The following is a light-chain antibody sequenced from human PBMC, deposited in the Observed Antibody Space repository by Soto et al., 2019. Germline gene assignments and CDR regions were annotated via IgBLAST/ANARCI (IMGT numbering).Light chain of an antibody. Sequence: DIVLTQSPGTLSLSPGERATLSCRASQSVSSSYLAWYQQKPGQAPRLHIYGASSRATGIPDRFSGSGSGTDFTLTISRLEPEDFAVYYCQQYGSSPWTFGQGTKVDIK. CDR1: QSVSSSY. CDR2: GAS. V-gene: IGKV3-20*01. CDR3: QQYGSSPWT. J-gene: IGKJ1*01.